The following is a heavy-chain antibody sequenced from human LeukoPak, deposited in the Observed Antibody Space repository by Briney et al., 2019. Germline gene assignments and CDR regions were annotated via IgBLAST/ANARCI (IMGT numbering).Heavy chain of an antibody. V-gene: IGHV3-23*01. J-gene: IGHJ5*02. Sequence: QPGASLRLSSVSAGFSRSGYAMCVGRQPPGKGAGVVSGRLKSRTKYYADSVKGRFTISRDSSTNTLYLQMNSLRSEDTAIYSCAKDLTFGDGRWEFVPWGQGTLVTVSS. CDR2: RLKSRTK. D-gene: IGHD4-17*01. CDR3: AKDLTFGDGRWEFVP. CDR1: GFSRSGYA.